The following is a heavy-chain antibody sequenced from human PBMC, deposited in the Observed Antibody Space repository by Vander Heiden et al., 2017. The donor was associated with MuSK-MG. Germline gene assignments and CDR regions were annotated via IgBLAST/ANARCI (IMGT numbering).Heavy chain of an antibody. J-gene: IGHJ4*02. CDR3: ARDYYSSGYPTYYFDY. V-gene: IGHV3-30*04. D-gene: IGHD3-22*01. Sequence: AMHWVRQAPGKGLEWVAVISYDGSNKYYADSVKGRFTISRDNSKNTLYLQMNSLRAEDTAVYYCARDYYSSGYPTYYFDYWGQGTLVTGSS. CDR1: A. CDR2: ISYDGSNK.